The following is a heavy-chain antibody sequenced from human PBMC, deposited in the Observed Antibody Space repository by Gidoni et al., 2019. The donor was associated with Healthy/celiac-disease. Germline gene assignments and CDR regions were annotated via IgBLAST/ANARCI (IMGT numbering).Heavy chain of an antibody. CDR1: GGSISSSSYY. J-gene: IGHJ6*02. CDR2: IYYSGST. Sequence: QLQLQESGPGLVKPSETLSLTCTVSGGSISSSSYYWGWIRQPPGKGLEWIGSIYYSGSTYYNPSLKSGVTISVDTSKNQFSLKLSSVTAADTAVYYCASLAVAGTIDYYYGMDVWGQGTTVTVSS. CDR3: ASLAVAGTIDYYYGMDV. V-gene: IGHV4-39*01. D-gene: IGHD6-19*01.